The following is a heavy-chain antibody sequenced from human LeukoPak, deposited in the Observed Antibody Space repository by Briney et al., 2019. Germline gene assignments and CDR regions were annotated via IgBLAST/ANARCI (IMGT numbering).Heavy chain of an antibody. CDR3: ARGNVVVPAAIAGTNYYYGMDV. D-gene: IGHD2-2*02. CDR2: IIPIFGTA. Sequence: ASVTVSCKASGGTFSSYAISWVRQAPGQGLEWMGGIIPIFGTANYAQKFQGRVTITADESTSTAYMELSSLRSEDTAVYYCARGNVVVPAAIAGTNYYYGMDVWGQGTTVTVS. V-gene: IGHV1-69*13. CDR1: GGTFSSYA. J-gene: IGHJ6*02.